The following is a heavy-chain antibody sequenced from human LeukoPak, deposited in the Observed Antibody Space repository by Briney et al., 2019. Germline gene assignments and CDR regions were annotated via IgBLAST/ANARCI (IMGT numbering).Heavy chain of an antibody. CDR1: SGSLSTNH. V-gene: IGHV4-34*01. CDR2: INHSGKT. J-gene: IGHJ3*01. Sequence: SETLSLTCAIYSGSLSTNHWSWIRQPPGKGLEWIGEINHSGKTDYNPSLKSRVTISEDTSKNQFSLKMNSVTAADTATYYCARDLVDYSGSWYGGADAFDVWGQGTMVTVSS. D-gene: IGHD6-13*01. CDR3: ARDLVDYSGSWYGGADAFDV.